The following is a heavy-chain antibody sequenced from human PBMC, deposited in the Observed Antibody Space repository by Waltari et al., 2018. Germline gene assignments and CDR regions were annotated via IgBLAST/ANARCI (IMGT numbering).Heavy chain of an antibody. CDR1: AFLFHHYW. V-gene: IGHV3-7*01. J-gene: IGHJ4*02. CDR3: ARSGGYGWDY. D-gene: IGHD3-10*01. Sequence: EVQLMESGGGLVQPGGSLRLSCEASAFLFHHYWMSWVRQAPGKGLEWVGNIKPDGSDKYYLDSVNGRFTMSRDNGKKSLDLQMNSLKVEDTAIYYCARSGGYGWDYWGQGTLVTVSS. CDR2: IKPDGSDK.